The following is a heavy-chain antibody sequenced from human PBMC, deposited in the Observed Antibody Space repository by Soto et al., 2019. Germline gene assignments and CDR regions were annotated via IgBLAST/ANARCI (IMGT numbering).Heavy chain of an antibody. J-gene: IGHJ4*02. CDR1: GGTFSSYT. CDR3: ARDGGYSSGWNDY. D-gene: IGHD6-19*01. V-gene: IGHV1-69*08. CDR2: IIPILGIA. Sequence: QVQLVQSGAEVKKPGSSVKVSCKASGGTFSSYTISWVRQAPGQGLEWMGRIIPILGIANYAQKFQGRVTITADKSTSTAYMELSSLRSEDTAVYYCARDGGYSSGWNDYWGQGTLVTVSS.